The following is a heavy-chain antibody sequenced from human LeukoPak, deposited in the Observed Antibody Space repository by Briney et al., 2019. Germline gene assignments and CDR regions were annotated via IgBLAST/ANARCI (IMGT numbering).Heavy chain of an antibody. J-gene: IGHJ4*02. CDR1: GGSIRSSSYY. Sequence: PSETLSLTCTVSGGSIRSSSYYWGWIRQPPGKGLEWIGSIYYSGSTYYNPSLKSRVTISVDTSKNQFSLKLSSVTAADTAVYYCARDFTIFGAANPRDYWGQGTLVTVSS. CDR3: ARDFTIFGAANPRDY. V-gene: IGHV4-39*02. D-gene: IGHD3-3*01. CDR2: IYYSGST.